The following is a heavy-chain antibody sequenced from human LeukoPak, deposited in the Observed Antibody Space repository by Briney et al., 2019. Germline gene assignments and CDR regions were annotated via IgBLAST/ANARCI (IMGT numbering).Heavy chain of an antibody. CDR1: GILVSSNY. CDR2: IDSTGST. D-gene: IGHD5-18*01. J-gene: IGHJ3*02. Sequence: PGGSLRLSCVASGILVSSNYMSWVRQAPGKGLEWVSFIDSTGSTYYADSVKGRFTISRDNSRNTLYLQMNSPRVEDTAVYYCARRERLGYSYGRGTLDIWGQGTMVTVSS. V-gene: IGHV3-66*01. CDR3: ARRERLGYSYGRGTLDI.